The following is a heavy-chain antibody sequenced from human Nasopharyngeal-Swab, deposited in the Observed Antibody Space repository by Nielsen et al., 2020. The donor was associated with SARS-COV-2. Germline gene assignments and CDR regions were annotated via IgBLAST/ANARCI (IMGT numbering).Heavy chain of an antibody. D-gene: IGHD5-24*01. J-gene: IGHJ6*02. CDR3: ARAGRVGDAYTSLDV. V-gene: IGHV4-34*01. Sequence: GSLRLSCSVSGGSFNGFYWNWIRQAPGKGLEWIGEINHNERTNYNPSLKSRIAMLVDTSNNQASLKVSSVSAGDTAVYYCARAGRVGDAYTSLDVWGQGTTVTVSS. CDR2: INHNERT. CDR1: GGSFNGFY.